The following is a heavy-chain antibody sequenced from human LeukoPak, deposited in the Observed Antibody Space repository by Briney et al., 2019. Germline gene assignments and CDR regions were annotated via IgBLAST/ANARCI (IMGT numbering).Heavy chain of an antibody. CDR2: IYTSGST. CDR1: GGSISSGSYY. D-gene: IGHD2-2*02. V-gene: IGHV4-61*02. J-gene: IGHJ3*02. CDR3: ARVGCSSTSCYKAFDI. Sequence: SETLSLTCTVSGGSISSGSYYWSWIRQPAGKGLEWIGRIYTSGSTNYNPSLKSRVTISVDTSKNQFSLKLSSVTAADTAVYYCARVGCSSTSCYKAFDIWGQGTMVTVSS.